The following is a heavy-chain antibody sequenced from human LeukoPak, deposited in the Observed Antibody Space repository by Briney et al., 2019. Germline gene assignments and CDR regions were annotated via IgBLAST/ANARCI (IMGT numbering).Heavy chain of an antibody. V-gene: IGHV1-69*13. CDR1: GGTFSSYA. Sequence: ASVKVSCKASGGTFSSYAISWVRQAPGQGLEWMGGIIPIFGTANYAQKFQGRVTITADESTSTAYMELSSLRSDDTAVYYCARDIGSGWLVFDYWGQGTLVTVSS. CDR2: IIPIFGTA. J-gene: IGHJ4*02. CDR3: ARDIGSGWLVFDY. D-gene: IGHD6-19*01.